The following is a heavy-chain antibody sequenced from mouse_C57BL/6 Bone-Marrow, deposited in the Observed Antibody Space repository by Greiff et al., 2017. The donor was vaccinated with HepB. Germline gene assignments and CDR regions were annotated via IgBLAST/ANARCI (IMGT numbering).Heavy chain of an antibody. V-gene: IGHV1-74*01. CDR1: GYTFTSYW. D-gene: IGHD2-4*01. Sequence: QVHVKQPGAELVKPGASVKVSCKASGYTFTSYWMHWVKQRPGQGLEWIGRIHPSDSDTNYNQKFKGKATLTVDKSSSTAYMQLSSLTSEDSAVYYCAMGLYYDYALGAMDYWGQGTSVTVSS. J-gene: IGHJ4*01. CDR2: IHPSDSDT. CDR3: AMGLYYDYALGAMDY.